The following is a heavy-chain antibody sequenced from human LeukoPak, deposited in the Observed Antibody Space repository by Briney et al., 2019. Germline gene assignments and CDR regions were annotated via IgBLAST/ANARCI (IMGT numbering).Heavy chain of an antibody. CDR1: GYTFTSYG. Sequence: ASVKVSCKASGYTFTSYGISWVRQAPGQGLEWMGWISAYNGNTNYAQKLQGRVTMTTDTSTSTAYMELRSLRSDDTAVYYCARCGMVRGVITSRSYYYYGMDVWGQGTTVTVSS. CDR2: ISAYNGNT. D-gene: IGHD3-10*01. V-gene: IGHV1-18*01. J-gene: IGHJ6*02. CDR3: ARCGMVRGVITSRSYYYYGMDV.